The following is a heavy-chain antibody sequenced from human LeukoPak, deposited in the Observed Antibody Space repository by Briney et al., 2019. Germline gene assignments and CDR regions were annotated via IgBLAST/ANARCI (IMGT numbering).Heavy chain of an antibody. Sequence: GGSLRLSCAASGFTFSTYWMSWVRQAPGKGLEWVANIKQDGSEKYYVDSVKGRFTISRDNAKNSLYLQMNSLRAEDTAVYYCARDGDYGDYCNWFDPWGQGTLVTVSS. CDR1: GFTFSTYW. D-gene: IGHD4-17*01. J-gene: IGHJ5*02. CDR3: ARDGDYGDYCNWFDP. CDR2: IKQDGSEK. V-gene: IGHV3-7*01.